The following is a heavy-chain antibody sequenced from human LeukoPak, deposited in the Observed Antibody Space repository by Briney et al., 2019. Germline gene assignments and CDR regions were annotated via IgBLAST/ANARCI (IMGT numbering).Heavy chain of an antibody. V-gene: IGHV5-51*01. CDR1: GYSFTSYW. D-gene: IGHD2-15*01. J-gene: IGHJ5*02. CDR2: IYPGDSDT. CDR3: ARHRHCGGGSCYWFDP. Sequence: GESLKISCKGSGYSFTSYWIGWVRQVPGKGLEWMGIIYPGDSDTRYSPSFQGQVTISADKSISTAYLQWSSLKASDTAMYYCARHRHCGGGSCYWFDPWGQGTLVTVSS.